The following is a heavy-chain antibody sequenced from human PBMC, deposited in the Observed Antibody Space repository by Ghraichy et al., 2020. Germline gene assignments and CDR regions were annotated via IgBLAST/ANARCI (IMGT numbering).Heavy chain of an antibody. CDR2: IRYDGSNK. CDR1: GFTFSSYG. CDR3: ANGPITMVRGLSSANYYYYGMDV. V-gene: IGHV3-30*02. J-gene: IGHJ6*02. Sequence: GGSLRLSCAASGFTFSSYGMHWVRQAPGKGLEWVAFIRYDGSNKYYADSVKGRFTISRDNSKNTLYLQMNSLRAEDTAVYYCANGPITMVRGLSSANYYYYGMDVWGQGTTVTVSS. D-gene: IGHD3-10*01.